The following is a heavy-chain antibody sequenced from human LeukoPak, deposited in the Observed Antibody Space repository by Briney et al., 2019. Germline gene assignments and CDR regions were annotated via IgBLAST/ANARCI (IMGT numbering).Heavy chain of an antibody. D-gene: IGHD6-13*01. CDR2: ISAYNGNT. J-gene: IGHJ6*02. V-gene: IGHV1-18*01. Sequence: ASVKVSCKASGYTFTSYGISWVRQAPGQGLEWMGWISAYNGNTNYAQKLQGRVTMTRNTSISTAYMELSSLRSEDTAVYYCARGHSAAGHYYYGMDVWGQGTTVTVSS. CDR1: GYTFTSYG. CDR3: ARGHSAAGHYYYGMDV.